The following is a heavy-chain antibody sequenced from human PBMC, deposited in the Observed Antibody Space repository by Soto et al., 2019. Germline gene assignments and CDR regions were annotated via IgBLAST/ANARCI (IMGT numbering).Heavy chain of an antibody. J-gene: IGHJ4*02. V-gene: IGHV3-23*01. D-gene: IGHD3-10*01. Sequence: DVQLLESGGGLVQPGGSLRLSCAASGFTFSTYAMSWVRQAPGKALEWVSSITSSGTDTFYADSVKGRFTISRDNSENTLYLKMHSLRAEDTAVYYCAKDRPSLGELFSSFDYWGQGTLVTVSS. CDR1: GFTFSTYA. CDR3: AKDRPSLGELFSSFDY. CDR2: ITSSGTDT.